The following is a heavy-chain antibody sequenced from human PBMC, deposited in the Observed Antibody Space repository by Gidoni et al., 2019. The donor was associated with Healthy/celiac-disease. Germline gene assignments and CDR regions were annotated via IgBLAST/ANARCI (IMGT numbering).Heavy chain of an antibody. V-gene: IGHV3-23*01. J-gene: IGHJ4*02. CDR3: AKSERSYCGGDCSFGY. D-gene: IGHD2-21*02. CDR2: ISGSGGST. Sequence: EVQLLVSGGGLVQPGGSLRLSFPASGFTFSSYAMSWVRQAPGKGLEWVSAISGSGGSTYYADSVKGRFTISRDNSKNTLYLQMNSLRAEDTAVYYCAKSERSYCGGDCSFGYWGQGTLVTVSS. CDR1: GFTFSSYA.